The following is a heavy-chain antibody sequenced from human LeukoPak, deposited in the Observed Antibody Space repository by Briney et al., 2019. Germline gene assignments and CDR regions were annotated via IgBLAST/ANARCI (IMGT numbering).Heavy chain of an antibody. V-gene: IGHV3-33*08. D-gene: IGHD3-22*01. CDR2: MWYDGSNK. CDR3: AKGSSGYYGDY. Sequence: GGSLRLSCAASGFTFSRYAMTWVRQAPGKGLEWVAVMWYDGSNKYYADSVKGRFTISRDNSKNTLYLQMNSLRAEDTAVYYCAKGSSGYYGDYWGQGTLVTVSS. CDR1: GFTFSRYA. J-gene: IGHJ4*02.